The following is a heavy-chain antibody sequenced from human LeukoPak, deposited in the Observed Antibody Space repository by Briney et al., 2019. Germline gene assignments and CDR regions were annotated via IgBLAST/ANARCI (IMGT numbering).Heavy chain of an antibody. Sequence: PSETLSLTCTVSGGSVSSGSYYWSWIRQPPGKGLEWIGYVYYSGSTNYNPSLKSRVTISVDTSKNQFSLKLSSVTAADTAVYYCARALGELSFDYWGQGTLVTVSS. CDR3: ARALGELSFDY. J-gene: IGHJ4*02. D-gene: IGHD3-16*02. CDR2: VYYSGST. CDR1: GGSVSSGSYY. V-gene: IGHV4-61*01.